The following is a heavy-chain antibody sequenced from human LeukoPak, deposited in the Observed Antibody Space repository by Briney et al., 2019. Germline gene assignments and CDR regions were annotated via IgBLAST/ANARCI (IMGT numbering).Heavy chain of an antibody. CDR2: IYTSGSA. CDR1: GGSISSYY. CDR3: ARDPTEVHYDFWSGYYTGHDAFDI. J-gene: IGHJ3*02. V-gene: IGHV4-4*07. D-gene: IGHD3-3*01. Sequence: SETLSLTCTVSGGSISSYYWSWIRQPAGKGLEWIGRIYTSGSANYNPSLKSRVTMSVDTSKNQFSLKLSSETAADTAVYYCARDPTEVHYDFWSGYYTGHDAFDIWGQGTMVTVSS.